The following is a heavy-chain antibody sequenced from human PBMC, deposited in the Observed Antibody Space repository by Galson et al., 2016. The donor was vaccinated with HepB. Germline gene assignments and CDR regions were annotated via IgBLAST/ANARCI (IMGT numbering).Heavy chain of an antibody. V-gene: IGHV3-7*03. Sequence: SLRLSCATSGFRFTDYWIHWVRQTPGKGLEWVANIKLDESEKYYVDSVKGRFTLSRDNAKNSVYLQMNSLRGEDTGVYYCATGPGWGFDYGGQGILVTVSS. CDR1: GFRFTDYW. J-gene: IGHJ4*02. CDR3: ATGPGWGFDY. D-gene: IGHD6-19*01. CDR2: IKLDESEK.